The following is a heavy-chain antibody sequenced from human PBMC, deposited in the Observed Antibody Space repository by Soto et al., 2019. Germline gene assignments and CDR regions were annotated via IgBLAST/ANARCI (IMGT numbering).Heavy chain of an antibody. D-gene: IGHD2-2*01. Sequence: SETLSLTCTVSGGSISSSSYYWGWIRQPPGKGLEWIGSIYYSGSTYYNPSLKSRVTISVDTSKNQFSLKLSSVTAADTAVYYCASEPIGGLYCSSTSCFLDYWGQGTLVT. CDR3: ASEPIGGLYCSSTSCFLDY. V-gene: IGHV4-39*01. J-gene: IGHJ4*02. CDR1: GGSISSSSYY. CDR2: IYYSGST.